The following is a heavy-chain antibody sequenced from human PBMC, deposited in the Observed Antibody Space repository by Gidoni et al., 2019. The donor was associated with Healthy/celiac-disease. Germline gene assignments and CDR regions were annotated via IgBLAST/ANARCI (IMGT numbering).Heavy chain of an antibody. V-gene: IGHV4-31*03. CDR2: IYYSGST. D-gene: IGHD3-10*01. CDR1: GGSISSGGYY. CDR3: ARDRAMVRGVPPPYYYYGMDV. J-gene: IGHJ6*02. Sequence: QVQLQESGPGLVKPSQTLSLTCTVSGGSISSGGYYWSWIRQHPGKGLEWIGYIYYSGSTYYNPSLKSRVTISVDTSKNQFSLKLSSVTAADTAVYYCARDRAMVRGVPPPYYYYGMDVWGQGTTVTVSS.